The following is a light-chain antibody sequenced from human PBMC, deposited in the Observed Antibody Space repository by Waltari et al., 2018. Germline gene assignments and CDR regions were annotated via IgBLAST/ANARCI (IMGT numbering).Light chain of an antibody. Sequence: EIVLTQSPGTLSLSPGETATLSCRASQSVRRALAWYQQKPGQAPRLLNFDASSRATGIPDRFSGSVSGTDFSLTISRLEAEDFAVYYCQHYVSLPATFGQGTKVEIK. V-gene: IGKV3-20*01. CDR1: QSVRRA. CDR3: QHYVSLPAT. CDR2: DAS. J-gene: IGKJ1*01.